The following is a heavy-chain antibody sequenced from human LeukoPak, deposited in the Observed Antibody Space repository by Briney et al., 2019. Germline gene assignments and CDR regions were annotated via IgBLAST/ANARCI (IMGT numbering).Heavy chain of an antibody. V-gene: IGHV1-8*03. CDR3: AREAYSLGYYYYYMDV. D-gene: IGHD2-15*01. J-gene: IGHJ6*03. Sequence: GASVKVSCKASGYTFTSYDINWVRQATGQGLEWMGWMNPNSGNTGYAQKFQGRVTITRNTSISTAYMELSSLRSEDTAVYYCAREAYSLGYYYYYMDVWGKGTTVTVSS. CDR2: MNPNSGNT. CDR1: GYTFTSYD.